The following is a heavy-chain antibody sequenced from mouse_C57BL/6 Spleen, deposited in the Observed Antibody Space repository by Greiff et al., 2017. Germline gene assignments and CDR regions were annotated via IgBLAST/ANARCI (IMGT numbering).Heavy chain of an antibody. CDR1: GFSFNTYA. Sequence: EVQGVESGGGLVQPKGSLKLSCAASGFSFNTYAMNWVRQAPGKGLEWVARIRSKSNNYATYYADSVKDRFTISRDDSESMLYLQMNNLKTEDTAMYYCVRQWGHMSNLGYYAMDYWGQGTSVTVSS. J-gene: IGHJ4*01. V-gene: IGHV10-1*01. CDR3: VRQWGHMSNLGYYAMDY. D-gene: IGHD2-5*01. CDR2: IRSKSNNYAT.